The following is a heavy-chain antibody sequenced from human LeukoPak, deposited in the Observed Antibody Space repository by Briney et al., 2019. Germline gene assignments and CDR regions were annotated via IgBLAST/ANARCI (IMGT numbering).Heavy chain of an antibody. V-gene: IGHV5-51*01. D-gene: IGHD2-2*01. J-gene: IGHJ4*02. CDR1: GYSFTSYW. Sequence: GESLKISCKGSGYSFTSYWIGWVRQMAGKGLEWMGIIYPGDSDTRYSPSFQGQVTISADKSISTAYLQWSSLKASDTAMYYCARLTGYCSSTSCSSFDYWGQGTLVTVSS. CDR3: ARLTGYCSSTSCSSFDY. CDR2: IYPGDSDT.